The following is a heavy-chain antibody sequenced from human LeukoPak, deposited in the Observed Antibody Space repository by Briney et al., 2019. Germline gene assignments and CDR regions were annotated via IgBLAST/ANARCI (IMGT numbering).Heavy chain of an antibody. CDR3: ASHYFDDAFDI. Sequence: SETLSPTCTVSGGSISNYYWSWVRRPPGKGLEWSGYIYYSWNTNYNPSLKSRVTISVDTSKNQFSLKLGSVTAADTAVYYCASHYFDDAFDIWGRGTMVTVSS. V-gene: IGHV4-59*08. J-gene: IGHJ3*02. CDR2: IYYSWNT. D-gene: IGHD3-10*01. CDR1: GGSISNYY.